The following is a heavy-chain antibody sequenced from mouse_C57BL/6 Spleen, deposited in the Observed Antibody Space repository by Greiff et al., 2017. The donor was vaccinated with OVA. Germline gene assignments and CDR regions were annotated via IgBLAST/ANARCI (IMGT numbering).Heavy chain of an antibody. V-gene: IGHV1-50*01. CDR3: ARGDYSNYVGY. Sequence: VQLQQPGAELVKPGASVKLSCKASGYTFTSYWMQWVKQRPGQGLEWIGEIDPSDSYTNYNQKFKGKATLTVDTSSSTAYMQLSSLTSEDSAVYYCARGDYSNYVGYWGQGTTLTVSS. CDR2: IDPSDSYT. J-gene: IGHJ2*01. CDR1: GYTFTSYW. D-gene: IGHD2-5*01.